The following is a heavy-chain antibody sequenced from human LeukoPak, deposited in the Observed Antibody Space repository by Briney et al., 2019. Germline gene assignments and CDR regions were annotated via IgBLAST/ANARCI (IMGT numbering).Heavy chain of an antibody. CDR1: GGSISSHY. CDR3: ARIGSSGWYGLFVDY. J-gene: IGHJ4*02. V-gene: IGHV4-59*11. Sequence: PETLSLTCTVSGGSISSHYWSWIRQPLGKGLEWIGYIYYSGSTNYNPSLKSRVTISVDTSKNQFSLKLSSVTAADTAVYYCARIGSSGWYGLFVDYWGQGTLVTVSS. CDR2: IYYSGST. D-gene: IGHD6-19*01.